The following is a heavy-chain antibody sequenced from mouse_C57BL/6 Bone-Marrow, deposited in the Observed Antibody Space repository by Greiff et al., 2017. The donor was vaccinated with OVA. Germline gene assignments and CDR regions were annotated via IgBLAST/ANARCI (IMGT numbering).Heavy chain of an antibody. V-gene: IGHV5-4*03. CDR2: ISDGGSYT. J-gene: IGHJ4*01. D-gene: IGHD4-1*01. CDR1: GFTFSSYA. CDR3: ARRSNWFYAMDY. Sequence: EVKLVESGGGLVKPGGSLKLSCAASGFTFSSYAMSWVRQTPEKRLEWVATISDGGSYTYYPDNVKGRFTISRDNAKNNLYLQMSHLKSEDTAMYYCARRSNWFYAMDYWGQGTSVTVSS.